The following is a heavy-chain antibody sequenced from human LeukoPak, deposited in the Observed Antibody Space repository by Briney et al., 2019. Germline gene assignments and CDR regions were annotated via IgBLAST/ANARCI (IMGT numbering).Heavy chain of an antibody. D-gene: IGHD6-19*01. J-gene: IGHJ3*01. CDR1: GFTVSGSY. Sequence: PGGSLRLSCAASGFTVSGSYMSWIRQAPGKGLEWVSILYSVGTIYYADSVKGRITISRDNSKNTLYLQMNSLRVEDAAVYYCARLVVDSHAFDVWGQGTMVTVSS. CDR3: ARLVVDSHAFDV. CDR2: LYSVGTI. V-gene: IGHV3-53*01.